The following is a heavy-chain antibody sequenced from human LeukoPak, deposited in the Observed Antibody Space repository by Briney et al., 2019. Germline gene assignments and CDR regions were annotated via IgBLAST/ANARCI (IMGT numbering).Heavy chain of an antibody. CDR1: GFTFSNAW. D-gene: IGHD3-22*01. CDR3: LGDDSSGYSIDY. V-gene: IGHV3-15*01. CDR2: IKSKTDGEIT. J-gene: IGHJ4*02. Sequence: GGPLRLSCAASGFTFSNAWMTWVRQAPGKGLEWVGRIKSKTDGEITDYAAPVKGRFTISRDDSKNTPYLQMNSLKTEDTAVYYCLGDDSSGYSIDYWGQGALVTVSS.